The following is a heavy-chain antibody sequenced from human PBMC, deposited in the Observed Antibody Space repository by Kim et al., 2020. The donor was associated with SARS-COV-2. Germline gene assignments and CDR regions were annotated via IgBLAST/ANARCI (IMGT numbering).Heavy chain of an antibody. D-gene: IGHD6-6*01. J-gene: IGHJ4*02. Sequence: NDAQKFQGRVTITADESTSTAYMELSSLRSEDTAVYYCARVYSSSSYLDYWGQGTLVTVSS. V-gene: IGHV1-69*01. CDR3: ARVYSSSSYLDY.